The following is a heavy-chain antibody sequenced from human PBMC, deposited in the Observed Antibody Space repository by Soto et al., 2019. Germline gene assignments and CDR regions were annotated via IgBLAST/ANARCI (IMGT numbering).Heavy chain of an antibody. Sequence: SETLSLTCTVSGGSISNYYWNWIRQSPGKGLEWIGYIYSSGSTHYNPSLQNRVTISIDMSKHQVSLKVNSVTAADTAVYYCARDHPHSYGVYYFDYWGQGTPVTVSS. J-gene: IGHJ4*02. CDR1: GGSISNYY. D-gene: IGHD5-18*01. V-gene: IGHV4-59*01. CDR3: ARDHPHSYGVYYFDY. CDR2: IYSSGST.